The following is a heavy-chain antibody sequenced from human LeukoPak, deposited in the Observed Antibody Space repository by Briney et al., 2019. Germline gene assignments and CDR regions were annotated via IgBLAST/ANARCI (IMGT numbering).Heavy chain of an antibody. J-gene: IGHJ6*02. CDR2: INHSGST. CDR3: ARVTPAYCGGDCYYYGMDV. V-gene: IGHV4-34*01. Sequence: SETLSLTCAVYGGSFSGYYWSWIRQPPGKGLEWIGEINHSGSTNYNPSLKSRVTISVDTSKNQFSLKLSSVTAADTAAYYCARVTPAYCGGDCYYYGMDVWGQGTTVTVSS. D-gene: IGHD2-21*01. CDR1: GGSFSGYY.